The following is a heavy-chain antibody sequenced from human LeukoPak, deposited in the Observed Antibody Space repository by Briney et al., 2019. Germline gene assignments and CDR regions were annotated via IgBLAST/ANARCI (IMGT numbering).Heavy chain of an antibody. Sequence: GGSLRLSCAASGFTFSSYAMHWVRQAPGKGLEWVAVISYDGSNKYYADSVKARFTISRDNSKNTLYLQMNSLRAEDTAVYYCARDRSSTIHRGGVFDYWGQGTLVTVSS. CDR1: GFTFSSYA. V-gene: IGHV3-30-3*01. CDR3: ARDRSSTIHRGGVFDY. CDR2: ISYDGSNK. D-gene: IGHD2-2*01. J-gene: IGHJ4*02.